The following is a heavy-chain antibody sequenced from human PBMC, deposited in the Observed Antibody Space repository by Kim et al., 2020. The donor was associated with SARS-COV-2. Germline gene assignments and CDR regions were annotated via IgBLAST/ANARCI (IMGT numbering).Heavy chain of an antibody. D-gene: IGHD4-17*01. J-gene: IGHJ4*02. CDR2: IWHDGSNK. V-gene: IGHV3-33*01. CDR1: GFTFSSYG. Sequence: GGSLRLSCAASGFTFSSYGMHWVRQAPGKGLEWVAVIWHDGSNKYYAESVKGRFTISRDNSKNTLNLQMNSLRAEDTAVYYCARQWWDYGDSGSENWGQGTLVTVSS. CDR3: ARQWWDYGDSGSEN.